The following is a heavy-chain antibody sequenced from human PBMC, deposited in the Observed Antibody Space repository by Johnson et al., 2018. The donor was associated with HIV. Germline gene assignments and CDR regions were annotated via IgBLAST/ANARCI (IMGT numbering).Heavy chain of an antibody. V-gene: IGHV3-13*01. D-gene: IGHD6-6*01. Sequence: EVQLVESGGDLVQPGGSLRLSCAASGFTFSNYDMHWVRQVTGKGLEWVSSIGTTGGTYYPGSVKGRFTISRENAKNSLYLQLNNLRAGDTAVYYCARERKNYLIAARGDAFDIWGQGTMVTVSS. CDR1: GFTFSNYD. J-gene: IGHJ3*02. CDR3: ARERKNYLIAARGDAFDI. CDR2: IGTTGGT.